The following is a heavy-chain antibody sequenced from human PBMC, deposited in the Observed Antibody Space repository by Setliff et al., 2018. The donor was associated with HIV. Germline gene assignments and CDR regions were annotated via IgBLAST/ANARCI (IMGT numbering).Heavy chain of an antibody. J-gene: IGHJ3*02. CDR2: IYTDGST. V-gene: IGHV4-61*09. D-gene: IGHD1-1*01. Sequence: PSETLSLTCTVSGGSITSGNYFWTWIRQPAGKGLEWIGHIYTDGSTNYNPSFRSRVTISVDSSKSQFSLRLSSVTAADTAVYYCARPRLWRDAFDIWGQGAMVTVSS. CDR1: GGSITSGNYF. CDR3: ARPRLWRDAFDI.